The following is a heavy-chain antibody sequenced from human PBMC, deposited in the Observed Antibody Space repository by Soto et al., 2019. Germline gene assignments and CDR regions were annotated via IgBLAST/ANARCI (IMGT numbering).Heavy chain of an antibody. Sequence: QVQLVESGGGVVQPGKSLRLYCAASGFTFSSYPMHWVRQAPGTGLEWVAVMSYDATKEYYADSVKGRFTIFRDNSKNMLYLQMNSLIPEDTSVYYCARGHGRAWFYFDYWGQGALVTVSS. V-gene: IGHV3-30-3*01. CDR2: MSYDATKE. CDR1: GFTFSSYP. CDR3: ARGHGRAWFYFDY. D-gene: IGHD6-19*01. J-gene: IGHJ4*02.